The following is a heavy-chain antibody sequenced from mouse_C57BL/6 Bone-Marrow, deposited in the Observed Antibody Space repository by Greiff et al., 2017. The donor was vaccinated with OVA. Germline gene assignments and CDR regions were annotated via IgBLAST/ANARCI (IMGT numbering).Heavy chain of an antibody. J-gene: IGHJ2*01. CDR1: GFNIKDYY. D-gene: IGHD2-5*01. Sequence: VQLQQSGAELVRPGASVKLSCTASGFNIKDYYMHWVKQRPEQGLEWIGRIDPEDGDTEYAPKFQGKATMTADTSSNTAYLQLSSLTSADTAVYYCTSPAYYSNYIDYWGQGTTLTVSS. CDR2: IDPEDGDT. CDR3: TSPAYYSNYIDY. V-gene: IGHV14-1*01.